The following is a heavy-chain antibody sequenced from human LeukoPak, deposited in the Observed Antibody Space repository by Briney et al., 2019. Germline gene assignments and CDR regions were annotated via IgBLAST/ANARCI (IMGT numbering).Heavy chain of an antibody. Sequence: GGSLRLSCAASGFTFSSYAMSWVXXAPXKXLEWVSAISGSGGSTYYADSVKGRFTISRDNSKNTLYLQMNSLRAEDTAVYYCAKDRGYYGSGEFDYWGQGTLVTVSS. CDR1: GFTFSSYA. V-gene: IGHV3-23*01. D-gene: IGHD3-10*01. CDR3: AKDRGYYGSGEFDY. CDR2: ISGSGGST. J-gene: IGHJ4*02.